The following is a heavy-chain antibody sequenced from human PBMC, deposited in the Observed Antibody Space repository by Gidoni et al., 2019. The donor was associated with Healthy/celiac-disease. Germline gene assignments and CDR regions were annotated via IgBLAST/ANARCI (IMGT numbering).Heavy chain of an antibody. V-gene: IGHV4-59*01. J-gene: IGHJ6*02. CDR1: GCSISSYY. CDR3: ERESRYLQQPRPSYYYYGMDV. CDR2: IYYSGST. D-gene: IGHD4-4*01. Sequence: QVQLQESGPGLVKPSETLSLTCTVSGCSISSYYWSWIRQPPGKGLEWIGYIYYSGSTNYNPSLKSRVTISVDTSKNQFSLKLSSVTAAETAVYYCERESRYLQQPRPSYYYYGMDVWGQGTTVTVSS.